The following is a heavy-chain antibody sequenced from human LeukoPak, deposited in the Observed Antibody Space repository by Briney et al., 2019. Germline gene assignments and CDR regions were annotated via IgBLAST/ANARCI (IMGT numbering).Heavy chain of an antibody. Sequence: GGSLRLSCAASGFTFSSYSMNWVRQAPGKGLEWVSSISSSSSYIYYADSVKGRFTISRDNAKNSLYLQMNSLRAEDTAVYYCAVVPAALGDAFDIWGQGTMVTVSS. V-gene: IGHV3-21*01. CDR2: ISSSSSYI. J-gene: IGHJ3*02. D-gene: IGHD2-2*01. CDR1: GFTFSSYS. CDR3: AVVPAALGDAFDI.